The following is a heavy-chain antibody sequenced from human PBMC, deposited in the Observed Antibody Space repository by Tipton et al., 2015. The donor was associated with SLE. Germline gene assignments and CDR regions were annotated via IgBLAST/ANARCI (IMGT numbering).Heavy chain of an antibody. CDR1: GFTFSSYS. D-gene: IGHD3-3*01. Sequence: SLRLSCAASGFTFSSYSMNWVRQAPGKGLEWVSSISSSSSYIYYADSVKGRFTISRDNAKNSLYLQMNSLRAEDTAVYYCAKPITIFGVGPYGMDVWGQGTTVTVSS. J-gene: IGHJ6*02. CDR2: ISSSSSYI. V-gene: IGHV3-21*01. CDR3: AKPITIFGVGPYGMDV.